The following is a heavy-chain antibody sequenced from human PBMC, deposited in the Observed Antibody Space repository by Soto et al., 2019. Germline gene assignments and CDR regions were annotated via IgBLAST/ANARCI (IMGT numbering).Heavy chain of an antibody. CDR1: VGSFSGYY. D-gene: IGHD3-10*01. CDR3: ARARGGLWFRDSGYYYGMDV. V-gene: IGHV4-34*01. J-gene: IGHJ6*02. Sequence: NPSETLSLTCAFYVGSFSGYYWSWIRQPPGKGLEWIGEINHSGSTNYNPSLKSRVTISVGTSKNQFSLKLSSVTAADTAVYYCARARGGLWFRDSGYYYGMDVWGQGTTVTVSS. CDR2: INHSGST.